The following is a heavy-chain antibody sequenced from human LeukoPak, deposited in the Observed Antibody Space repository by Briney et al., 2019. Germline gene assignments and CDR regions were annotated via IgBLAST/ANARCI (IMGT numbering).Heavy chain of an antibody. CDR3: ARAGDGVVVAAIQAC. Sequence: PGRSLRLSCAASGFTFSSYAMHWVSHAPGKGLEWVAVISYDGSNKYYADSVKGRFAISRDNSKNTLYLQMNSLRAEDTAVYYCARAGDGVVVAAIQACWGRGTLVTVSS. CDR1: GFTFSSYA. D-gene: IGHD2-15*01. J-gene: IGHJ4*02. V-gene: IGHV3-30*09. CDR2: ISYDGSNK.